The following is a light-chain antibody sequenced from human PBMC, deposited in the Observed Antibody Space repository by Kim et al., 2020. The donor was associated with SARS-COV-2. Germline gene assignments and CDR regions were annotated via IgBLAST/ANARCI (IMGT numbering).Light chain of an antibody. CDR2: EVT. CDR1: SNDVGRFNL. Sequence: SITISATGTSNDVGRFNLVAWYQQHPGAAPRLIIFEVTKRPSGVSPRFSASKSGNTASLTISGLQAEDEADYFCCSYAHTTTSVLFGGGTQLTVL. V-gene: IGLV2-23*02. J-gene: IGLJ2*01. CDR3: CSYAHTTTSVL.